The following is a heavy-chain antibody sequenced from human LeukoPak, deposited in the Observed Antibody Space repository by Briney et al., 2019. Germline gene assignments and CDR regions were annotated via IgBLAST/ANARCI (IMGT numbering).Heavy chain of an antibody. J-gene: IGHJ5*02. V-gene: IGHV3-30-3*01. D-gene: IGHD2-2*01. CDR1: GFTFSSYA. CDR2: ISYDGSNK. Sequence: GGSLRLSCAASGFTFSSYAMHWVRQAPGKGLEWVAVISYDGSNKYYADSVKGRFTISRDNSKNTLYLQMNSLRAEDTAAYYCARADLNIVVVPAWFDPWGQGTLVTVSS. CDR3: ARADLNIVVVPAWFDP.